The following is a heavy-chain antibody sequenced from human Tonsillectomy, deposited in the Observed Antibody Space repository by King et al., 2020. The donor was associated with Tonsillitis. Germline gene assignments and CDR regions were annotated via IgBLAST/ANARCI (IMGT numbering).Heavy chain of an antibody. CDR3: AREWGIEYEDRSGEGGPDDGDD. CDR1: GYPFTSSG. D-gene: IGHD3-22*01. V-gene: IGHV1-18*04. CDR2: ISAYNGNT. J-gene: IGHJ4*02. Sequence: VPLVESGAEVTQPGASVTVSCTASGYPFTSSGISWVRQAPGQGLEWMGWISAYNGNTNYAQKLQGRVTMTTDTSTRTAYMELRSLRSDDTAVYYCAREWGIEYEDRSGEGGPDDGDDGGQGTRGTVSS.